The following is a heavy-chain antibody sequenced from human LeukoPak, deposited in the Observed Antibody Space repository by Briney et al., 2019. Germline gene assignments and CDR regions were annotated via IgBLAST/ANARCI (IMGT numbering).Heavy chain of an antibody. CDR2: IYYSGST. V-gene: IGHV4-39*07. CDR3: ARGEDYYGSGSYLPFDY. CDR1: GGSISSSSYY. Sequence: SETLSLTCTVSGGSISSSSYYWGWIRQPPGKGLEWIGSIYYSGSTYYNPSLKSRVTISVDTSKNQFSLKLSSVTAADTAVYYCARGEDYYGSGSYLPFDYWGQGTLVTVSS. D-gene: IGHD3-10*01. J-gene: IGHJ4*02.